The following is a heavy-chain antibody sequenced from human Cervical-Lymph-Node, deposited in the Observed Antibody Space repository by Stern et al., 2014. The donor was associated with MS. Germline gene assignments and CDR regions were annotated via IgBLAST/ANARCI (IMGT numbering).Heavy chain of an antibody. CDR2: LNPSVGRT. Sequence: QVQLVQSGAEIRKPGASVKISCKASGYRFTTHYIQWVRQVPGQGLEWVALLNPSVGRTTYAQNFQGRVTVAGNTSTDTVDLELTGLRYEDTAVYYCARVLSLATSDSWGQGTLVTVSS. D-gene: IGHD6-13*01. CDR1: GYRFTTHY. CDR3: ARVLSLATSDS. V-gene: IGHV1-46*01. J-gene: IGHJ4*02.